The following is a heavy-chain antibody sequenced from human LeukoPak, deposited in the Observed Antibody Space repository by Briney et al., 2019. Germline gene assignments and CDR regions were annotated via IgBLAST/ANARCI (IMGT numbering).Heavy chain of an antibody. J-gene: IGHJ5*02. CDR2: IYSGGGT. CDR3: ARDLGHCTDGYCHA. V-gene: IGHV3-66*01. CDR1: GFTVSNNY. Sequence: GGSLRLSCAAFGFTVSNNYLSWVRQAPGKGLEWVSVIYSGGGTSYADSVRGRFTISRDNSKNTLYLQMDSLRAEDTAVYYCARDLGHCTDGYCHAWGQGTLVTVSS. D-gene: IGHD2-8*01.